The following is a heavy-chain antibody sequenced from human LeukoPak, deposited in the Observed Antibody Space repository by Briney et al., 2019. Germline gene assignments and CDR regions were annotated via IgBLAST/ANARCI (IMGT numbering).Heavy chain of an antibody. V-gene: IGHV3-23*01. Sequence: GGSLRLSCAASGFTLSSYAMSWVRQAPGKGLEWVSAISDTGNTYHADSVKGRFTISKDSSKNTLFLQMSRLRPQDAAVYYCAKAPVTTCRGALCYLFDFWGLGTLVTVSS. CDR2: ISDTGNT. D-gene: IGHD2-15*01. CDR3: AKAPVTTCRGALCYLFDF. J-gene: IGHJ4*02. CDR1: GFTLSSYA.